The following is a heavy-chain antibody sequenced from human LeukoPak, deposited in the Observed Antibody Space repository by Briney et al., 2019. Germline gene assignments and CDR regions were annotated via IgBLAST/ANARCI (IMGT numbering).Heavy chain of an antibody. J-gene: IGHJ4*02. CDR2: IYPGDSDT. V-gene: IGHV5-51*01. CDR1: GYSFMTYW. Sequence: GESLKISCQASGYSFMTYWIGWVRQMPGKGLEWMAIIYPGDSDTKYSPSFQDQVTISADKSISTAYLQWSSLKASDTAMYYCARHDGDYVFDYWGQGTRVTVSS. D-gene: IGHD4-17*01. CDR3: ARHDGDYVFDY.